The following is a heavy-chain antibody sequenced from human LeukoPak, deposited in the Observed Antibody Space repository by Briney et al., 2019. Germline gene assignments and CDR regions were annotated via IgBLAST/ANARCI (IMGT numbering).Heavy chain of an antibody. V-gene: IGHV1-46*03. D-gene: IGHD3-3*01. CDR1: GYTFPSYY. CDR3: ARNDFWIGNLGD. CDR2: INPSGGST. J-gene: IGHJ4*02. Sequence: ASVKVSCKASGYTFPSYYMHWVRQSPGQGLEWMGIINPSGGSTSYAQKFQGRVTMTRDTSTSTVYMELSSLRSEDTAVYYCARNDFWIGNLGDWGQGTLVTVSS.